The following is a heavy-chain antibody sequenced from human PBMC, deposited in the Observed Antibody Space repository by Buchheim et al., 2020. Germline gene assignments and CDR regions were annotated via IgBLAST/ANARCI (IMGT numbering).Heavy chain of an antibody. J-gene: IGHJ4*02. CDR2: IIGSGGST. V-gene: IGHV3-23*01. CDR1: GFTFSSYA. CDR3: AKGEMVGHAPHGFDY. Sequence: ELQLLESGGVLVQPGGSLRLSCAASGFTFSSYAMSWVRQAPGKGLEWVSAIIGSGGSTYSAASVKGRFTISRDNSTNTRYLPMNSLRAEDTAVYYCAKGEMVGHAPHGFDYWGQGTL. D-gene: IGHD5-24*01.